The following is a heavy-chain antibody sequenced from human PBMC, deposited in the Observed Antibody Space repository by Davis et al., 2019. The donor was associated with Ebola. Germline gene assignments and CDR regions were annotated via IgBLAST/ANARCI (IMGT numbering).Heavy chain of an antibody. V-gene: IGHV5-51*01. CDR1: GYSFTSYW. CDR2: IYPGDSDT. J-gene: IGHJ6*02. Sequence: PGGSLRLSCKGSGYSFTSYWIGWVRQMPGKGLEWMGIIYPGDSDTRYSPSFQGQVTISADKSLSTAYLQWSSLKASDTAMYYCARLNRYYYYYYGMDVWGQGTTVTVSS. CDR3: ARLNRYYYYYYGMDV. D-gene: IGHD1-14*01.